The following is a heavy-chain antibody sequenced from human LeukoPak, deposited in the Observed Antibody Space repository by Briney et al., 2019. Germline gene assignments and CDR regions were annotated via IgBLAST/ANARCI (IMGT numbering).Heavy chain of an antibody. V-gene: IGHV3-9*03. CDR2: ISWSSGNI. CDR3: TKSQSYDSSGYLS. D-gene: IGHD3-22*01. J-gene: IGHJ5*02. Sequence: PGGCLRLSCAASGFTFDDYAMHWVRQAAGKGLEWVSSISWSSGNIGYAASVKSRFTISRDNAKNSLYLQMNSLRAEDMAFYYCTKSQSYDSSGYLSWGQGTLVTVSS. CDR1: GFTFDDYA.